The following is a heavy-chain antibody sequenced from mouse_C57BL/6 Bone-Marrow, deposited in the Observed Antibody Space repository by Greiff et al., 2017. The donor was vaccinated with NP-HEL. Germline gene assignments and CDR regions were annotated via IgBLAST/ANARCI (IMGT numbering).Heavy chain of an antibody. CDR2: IRNKANGYTT. Sequence: EVMLVESGGGLVQPGGSLSLSCAASGFTFTDYYMSWVRQPPGKALEWLGFIRNKANGYTTEYSASVKGRFTISRDKSQGILYLQMKALGAEDSATDYCARYDRYYFDYWGQGTTLTVSS. CDR1: GFTFTDYY. V-gene: IGHV7-3*01. CDR3: ARYDRYYFDY. J-gene: IGHJ2*01.